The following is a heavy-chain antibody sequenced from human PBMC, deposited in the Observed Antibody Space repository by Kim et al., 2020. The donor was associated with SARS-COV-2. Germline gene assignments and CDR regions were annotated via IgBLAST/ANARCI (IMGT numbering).Heavy chain of an antibody. D-gene: IGHD5-18*01. CDR2: ISGSGGST. CDR3: STFPRARGYSYGGTWCDP. J-gene: IGHJ5*02. V-gene: IGHV3-23*01. CDR1: GFTFSSYA. Sequence: GGSLRLSCAASGFTFSSYAMSWVRQAPGKGLEWVSAISGSGGSTYYAYSVKGRFSISRENSKNTLYLQMNSLRAEDTAVYYCSTFPRARGYSYGGTWCDPWGQGTLVTVSS.